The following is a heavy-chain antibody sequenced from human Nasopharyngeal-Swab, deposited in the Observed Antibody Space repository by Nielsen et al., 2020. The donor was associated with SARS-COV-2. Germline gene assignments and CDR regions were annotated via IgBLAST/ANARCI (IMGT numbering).Heavy chain of an antibody. D-gene: IGHD2-2*01. Sequence: GGSLTLSCSASGFTFSSYAMHWVRQAPGKGLEYVSAISSNGGSTYYADSVKGRFTISRDNSKNTLYLQMSSLRAEDTAVYYCVKGAAAYYYGMDVWGQGTTVTVSS. CDR2: ISSNGGST. CDR3: VKGAAAYYYGMDV. J-gene: IGHJ6*02. CDR1: GFTFSSYA. V-gene: IGHV3-64D*08.